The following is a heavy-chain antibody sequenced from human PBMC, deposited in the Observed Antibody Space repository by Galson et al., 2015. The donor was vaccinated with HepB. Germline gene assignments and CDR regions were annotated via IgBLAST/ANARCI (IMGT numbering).Heavy chain of an antibody. CDR2: INPNSGGT. Sequence: SVKVSCKASGYTFTGYYMPWVRQAPGQGLEWMGWINPNSGGTNYAQKFQGRVTMTRDTSISTAYMELSRLRSDDTAVCYCARSMSCYYNPYWGQGTLVTVSS. D-gene: IGHD3-22*01. V-gene: IGHV1-2*02. J-gene: IGHJ4*02. CDR1: GYTFTGYY. CDR3: ARSMSCYYNPY.